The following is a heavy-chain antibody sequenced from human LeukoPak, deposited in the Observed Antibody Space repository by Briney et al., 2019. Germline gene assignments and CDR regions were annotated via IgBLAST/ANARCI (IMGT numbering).Heavy chain of an antibody. CDR3: ARDLNDFWSGRNMVDY. CDR2: INPNSGGT. V-gene: IGHV1-2*02. D-gene: IGHD3-3*01. CDR1: GYTFTGYY. Sequence: ASVKVSCKASGYTFTGYYMHWVRQAPGQGLEWMGWINPNSGGTNYAQKFQGRVIMTRDTSISTAYMELSRLRSDDTAVYYCARDLNDFWSGRNMVDYWGQGTLVTVSS. J-gene: IGHJ4*02.